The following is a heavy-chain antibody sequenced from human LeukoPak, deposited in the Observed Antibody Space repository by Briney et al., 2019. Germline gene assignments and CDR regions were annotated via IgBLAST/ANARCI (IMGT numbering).Heavy chain of an antibody. Sequence: SETLSLTCTVSGGSISSYYWSWIRQPPGKGLEWIGYIYYSGSTNYSPSLKSRVTISVDTSKNQFSLKLSSVTAADTAVYYCARSLWRVPVYYFDYWGQGTLVTVSS. CDR3: ARSLWRVPVYYFDY. D-gene: IGHD1-1*01. CDR1: GGSISSYY. V-gene: IGHV4-59*08. J-gene: IGHJ4*02. CDR2: IYYSGST.